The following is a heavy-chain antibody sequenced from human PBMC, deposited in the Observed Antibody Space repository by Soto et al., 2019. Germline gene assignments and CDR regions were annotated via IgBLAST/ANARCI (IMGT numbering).Heavy chain of an antibody. CDR2: IIPIFGTA. CDR3: ARVLVSGATQLYFDY. D-gene: IGHD2-15*01. CDR1: GYTFVSYG. V-gene: IGHV1-69*13. J-gene: IGHJ4*02. Sequence: QVQMVQSGTEVKEPGASVKVSCKASGYTFVSYGVNWVRQAPGQGLEWMGWIIPIFGTANYAQKFQGRVTITADESTSTAYMELSSLRSEDTAVYYCARVLVSGATQLYFDYWGQGTLVTVSS.